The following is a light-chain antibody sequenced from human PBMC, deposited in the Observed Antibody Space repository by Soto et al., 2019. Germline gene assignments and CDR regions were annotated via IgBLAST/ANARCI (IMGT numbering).Light chain of an antibody. Sequence: EIVMTQSPATLSVSPGERATLSCRASQSVSSNLAWYQQKPGQAPRLLIYDASTRATGIPARFSGSGSGTDFTLTISSLQSEDFSVYYCQQDNNWAPLTFGGGTKVEIK. CDR2: DAS. V-gene: IGKV3-15*01. CDR1: QSVSSN. J-gene: IGKJ4*01. CDR3: QQDNNWAPLT.